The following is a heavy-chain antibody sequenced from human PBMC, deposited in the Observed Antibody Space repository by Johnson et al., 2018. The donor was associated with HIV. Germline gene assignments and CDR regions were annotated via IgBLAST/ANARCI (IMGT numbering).Heavy chain of an antibody. CDR3: AKGFFELDDAFDI. CDR1: GFTYSSYW. CDR2: IKQDGSEK. Sequence: VQLVESGGGVVQPGGSLRLSCAASGFTYSSYWMSWVRQAPGKGLEWVANIKQDGSEKYYADSVKGRFTISRDNSKNTLYLQMNSLRAEDTAVYYCAKGFFELDDAFDIWGQGTMVTVSS. D-gene: IGHD3/OR15-3a*01. V-gene: IGHV3-7*02. J-gene: IGHJ3*02.